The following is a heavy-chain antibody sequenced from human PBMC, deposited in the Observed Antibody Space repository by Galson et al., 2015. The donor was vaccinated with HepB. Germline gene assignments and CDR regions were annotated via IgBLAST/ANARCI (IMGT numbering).Heavy chain of an antibody. D-gene: IGHD2-15*01. CDR1: GFTVSSNY. CDR2: IYSGGST. CDR3: AREGTNRYCSGGSCYGGAGYYYGMDV. J-gene: IGHJ6*02. V-gene: IGHV3-53*01. Sequence: SLRLSCAASGFTVSSNYMSWVRQAPGKGLEWVSVIYSGGSTYYADSVKGRFTISRDNSKNTLYLQMNSLRAEDTAVYYCAREGTNRYCSGGSCYGGAGYYYGMDVWGQGTTVTVSS.